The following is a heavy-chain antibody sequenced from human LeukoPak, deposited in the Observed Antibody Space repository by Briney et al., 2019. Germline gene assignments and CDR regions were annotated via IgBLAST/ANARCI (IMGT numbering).Heavy chain of an antibody. Sequence: SETLSLTCAVYGGSFSGYYWSWIRQPPGKGLEWIGEINHSGSTNYNPSLKSRVTISVDTSKNQFSLKLSSVTAADTAVYYCARSRKQLRGAYYMDVGGKGTTVTVSS. CDR2: INHSGST. CDR3: ARSRKQLRGAYYMDV. D-gene: IGHD6-6*01. J-gene: IGHJ6*03. CDR1: GGSFSGYY. V-gene: IGHV4-34*01.